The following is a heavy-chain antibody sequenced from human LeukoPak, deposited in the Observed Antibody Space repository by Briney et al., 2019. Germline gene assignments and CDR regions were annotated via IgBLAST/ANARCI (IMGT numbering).Heavy chain of an antibody. CDR3: AMYDVAADTGFDY. CDR1: GYTFTSYD. Sequence: GASVKVSCKASGYTFTSYDINWVRQAPGKGLERMGGFDPEDGETMYAQKFQGRVTMTEDTSTDTAYMELSSLRSEDTAVYYCAMYDVAADTGFDYWGQGTLVTVSS. J-gene: IGHJ4*02. CDR2: FDPEDGET. D-gene: IGHD6-13*01. V-gene: IGHV1-24*01.